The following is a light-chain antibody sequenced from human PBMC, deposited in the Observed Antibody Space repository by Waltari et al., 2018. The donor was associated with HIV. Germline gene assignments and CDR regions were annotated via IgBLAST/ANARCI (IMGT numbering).Light chain of an antibody. CDR1: TGALTRGNS. CDR3: LLSYGVPRV. CDR2: DTS. Sequence: CGSSTGALTRGNSPHWFQQRPGQAPSTLIHDTSNKHSWTPARFSGPLLGGKAALTLSGAQPEDEAEYYCLLSYGVPRVFGGGTKLTVL. J-gene: IGLJ2*01. V-gene: IGLV7-46*01.